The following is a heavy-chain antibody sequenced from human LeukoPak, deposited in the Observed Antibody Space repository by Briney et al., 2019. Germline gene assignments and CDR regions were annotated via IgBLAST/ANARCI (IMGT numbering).Heavy chain of an antibody. CDR2: ISSSSSTI. V-gene: IGHV3-48*01. D-gene: IGHD3-3*01. CDR3: ARGASYDFWSGYYRNYYYYGMDV. J-gene: IGHJ6*02. CDR1: GFTFSSYS. Sequence: GGSLRLSCAASGFTFSSYSMNWVRQAPGKGLEWVSYISSSSSTIYYADSVKGRFTISRDNAKNSLYLQMNSLRAEDTAVYYCARGASYDFWSGYYRNYYYYGMDVWGQGTTVTVSS.